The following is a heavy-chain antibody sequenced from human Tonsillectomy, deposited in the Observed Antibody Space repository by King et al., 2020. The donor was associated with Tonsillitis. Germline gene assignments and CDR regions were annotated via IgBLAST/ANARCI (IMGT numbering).Heavy chain of an antibody. J-gene: IGHJ3*02. V-gene: IGHV3-33*08. D-gene: IGHD3-10*01. CDR2: IWYDGSNN. CDR1: GFTFSSYG. CDR3: ARDRGMGLRNGFDI. Sequence: QLVQSGGGVVQPGRSLRLSCAASGFTFSSYGMHWVRQAPGKGLEWVAGIWYDGSNNNYADSVRGRFTISRDNSKNTLYLQMNSLRAEDTAVYYCARDRGMGLRNGFDIWGQETMVTVSS.